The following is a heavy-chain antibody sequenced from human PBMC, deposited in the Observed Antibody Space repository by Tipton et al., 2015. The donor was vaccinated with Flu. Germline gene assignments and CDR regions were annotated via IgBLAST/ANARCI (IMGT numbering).Heavy chain of an antibody. CDR3: RFGTADGVDY. D-gene: IGHD3-16*01. Sequence: SLRLSCAASGFTFSNYVMTWVRQAPGKGLEWVSAISGSGNYTYYADSVKGRFTISRDNSRNTMYLQMNSLRAEDTAVYYCRFGTADGVDYWGQGILATVSS. CDR2: ISGSGNYT. J-gene: IGHJ4*02. V-gene: IGHV3-23*01. CDR1: GFTFSNYV.